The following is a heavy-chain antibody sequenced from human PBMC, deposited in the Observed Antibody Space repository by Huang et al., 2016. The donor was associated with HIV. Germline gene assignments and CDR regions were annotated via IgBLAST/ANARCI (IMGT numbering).Heavy chain of an antibody. Sequence: EVQLLESGGGLVQPGGSWKLPGEASGFIFGGSTLHWVSQGSGKGREWVGRIRSKASTYATAYGASVKGRFTISRDDSENTAYLQMNSLKTEDTAVYYCTRHFGSGAWDHFMDVWGKGTTVTVSS. CDR1: GFIFGGST. V-gene: IGHV3-73*01. CDR3: TRHFGSGAWDHFMDV. CDR2: IRSKASTYAT. D-gene: IGHD2-21*01. J-gene: IGHJ6*03.